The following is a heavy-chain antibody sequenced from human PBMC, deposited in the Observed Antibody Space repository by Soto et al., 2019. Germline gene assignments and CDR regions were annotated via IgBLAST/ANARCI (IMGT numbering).Heavy chain of an antibody. J-gene: IGHJ4*02. CDR2: IWYAGSNK. CDR3: ARDRYSSGWYDLDY. V-gene: IGHV3-33*01. Sequence: QVQLVESGGGVVQPGRSLRLSCAASGFTFSSYGMHWVRQAPGKGLEWVAVIWYAGSNKYYADSVKGRFTISRDNSKNTLYLQMNSLRVEDPAVYYCARDRYSSGWYDLDYWGQGTLVTVSS. D-gene: IGHD6-19*01. CDR1: GFTFSSYG.